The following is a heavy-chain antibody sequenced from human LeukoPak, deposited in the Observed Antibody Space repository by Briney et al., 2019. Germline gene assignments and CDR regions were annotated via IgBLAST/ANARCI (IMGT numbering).Heavy chain of an antibody. CDR3: ARRFGGNYYYFDY. CDR1: GFTFSSYT. V-gene: IGHV3-21*04. D-gene: IGHD1-26*01. J-gene: IGHJ4*02. Sequence: GGSLRLSCAASGFTFSSYTMNWVRQAPGKGLEWVSSITSSSSYIYYADSVKGRFTISRHNAKNTLYLQMNSLRAEDTAVYYCARRFGGNYYYFDYWGQGTLVTVSS. CDR2: ITSSSSYI.